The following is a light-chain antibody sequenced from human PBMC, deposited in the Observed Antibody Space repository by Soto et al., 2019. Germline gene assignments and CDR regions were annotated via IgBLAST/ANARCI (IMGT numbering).Light chain of an antibody. CDR1: QGINNH. Sequence: DIQMTQSPSSLSASVGDRVTITCRASQGINNHLGWYQQRPGKAPKRLIYAAFNLEGGVTSRFSGSGSRTDIILTISILHPEDFGTYYCLQHNTCPFTFRPGTKVDVK. V-gene: IGKV1-17*01. J-gene: IGKJ3*01. CDR3: LQHNTCPFT. CDR2: AAF.